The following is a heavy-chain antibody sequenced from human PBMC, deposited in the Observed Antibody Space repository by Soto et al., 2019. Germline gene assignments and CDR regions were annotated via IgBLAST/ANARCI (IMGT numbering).Heavy chain of an antibody. J-gene: IGHJ4*02. CDR1: TYSISSDYY. Sequence: SETLSLTCAVSTYSISSDYYWGWIRQSPGEGLEWIVSMYHSGTTYYNPSLKSRVIISVDTSKNQFSLKLTSVTSADTAVYFCARVAFGPIDYWGQGTLVTVSS. V-gene: IGHV4-38-2*01. CDR2: MYHSGTT. D-gene: IGHD3-16*01. CDR3: ARVAFGPIDY.